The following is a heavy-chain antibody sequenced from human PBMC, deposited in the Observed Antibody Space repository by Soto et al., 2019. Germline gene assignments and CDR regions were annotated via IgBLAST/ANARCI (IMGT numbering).Heavy chain of an antibody. V-gene: IGHV3-23*01. J-gene: IGHJ4*02. CDR2: IGDSGSST. CDR3: AKVVDYDSTGYYSHLDH. D-gene: IGHD3-22*01. CDR1: GFTFSSYA. Sequence: EVQLLESGGGLVQPGGSLRLSCAASGFTFSSYALTWFRQAPGKGLEWVSVIGDSGSSTFHADSVKGRFTISRDNSKNTLVLQMNSLRAEDTAVDYCAKVVDYDSTGYYSHLDHWCQGTLVTVSS.